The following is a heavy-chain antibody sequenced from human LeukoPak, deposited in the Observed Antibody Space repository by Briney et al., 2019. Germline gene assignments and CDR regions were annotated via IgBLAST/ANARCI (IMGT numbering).Heavy chain of an antibody. Sequence: GSLRLSCAASGSTFNTYWMHWVRQAPGQGLVWVSRIISDGTGTSYADSVKGRFTISRDNAKNTLFLQMNSLRAEDTAVYYCVRDGDGIVEFDYWGQGALVTVSS. J-gene: IGHJ4*02. CDR3: VRDGDGIVEFDY. D-gene: IGHD2-21*01. CDR1: GSTFNTYW. V-gene: IGHV3-74*01. CDR2: IISDGTGT.